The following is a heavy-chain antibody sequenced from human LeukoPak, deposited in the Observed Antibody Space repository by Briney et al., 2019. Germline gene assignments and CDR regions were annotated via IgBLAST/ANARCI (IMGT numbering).Heavy chain of an antibody. J-gene: IGHJ4*02. CDR3: ARGGYCSGGSCYYFDY. CDR1: GGSISSYY. Sequence: SETLSLTCTVSGGSISSYYWSWIRQPPGKGLEWIGYIYYSGSTNYNPSLKSRVTISVDTSKNQFSLKLSSVTAADTAVYYCARGGYCSGGSCYYFDYWGQGTLVTVSS. CDR2: IYYSGST. D-gene: IGHD2-15*01. V-gene: IGHV4-59*01.